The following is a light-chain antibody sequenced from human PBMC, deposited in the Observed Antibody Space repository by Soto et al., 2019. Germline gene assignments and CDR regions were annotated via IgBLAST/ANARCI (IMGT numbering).Light chain of an antibody. Sequence: DIQMTQSPSTLSASVGDRVTITCRASQTIRTWLAWYQQKPGKVPQLLIYDASTLRGGVPSRFSGSGSGTEFTLTISSLQPDDFATYYCQQYNTYSTFGQGTKVEIK. CDR3: QQYNTYST. CDR1: QTIRTW. V-gene: IGKV1-5*01. CDR2: DAS. J-gene: IGKJ1*01.